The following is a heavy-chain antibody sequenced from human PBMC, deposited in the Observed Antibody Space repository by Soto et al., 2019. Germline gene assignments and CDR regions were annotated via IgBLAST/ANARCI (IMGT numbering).Heavy chain of an antibody. D-gene: IGHD3-3*01. CDR2: ISAYNGNT. CDR3: ARLSGLRFLEWLSGVEWFDP. CDR1: GYTFTSYG. V-gene: IGHV1-18*01. Sequence: ASVKVSCKASGYTFTSYGISWVRQAPGQGLEWMGWISAYNGNTNYAQKLQGRVTMTTDTSTSTAYMELRSLRSDDTAVYYCARLSGLRFLEWLSGVEWFDPWGQGTLVTVSS. J-gene: IGHJ5*02.